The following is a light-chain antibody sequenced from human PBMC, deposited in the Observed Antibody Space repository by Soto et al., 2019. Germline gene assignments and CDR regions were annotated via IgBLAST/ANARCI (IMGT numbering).Light chain of an antibody. CDR1: HSVGGL. CDR3: QQSSSWPWT. V-gene: IGKV3-11*01. CDR2: FAS. Sequence: EIVLTQSPATLSLSPGDIATLSCRASHSVGGLLAWYQQKPGQPPRLLSYFASNRATGIPDRFGGSGSGTDFTLTIESLEPEDFALFYWQQSSSWPWTFGQGTRVEIK. J-gene: IGKJ1*01.